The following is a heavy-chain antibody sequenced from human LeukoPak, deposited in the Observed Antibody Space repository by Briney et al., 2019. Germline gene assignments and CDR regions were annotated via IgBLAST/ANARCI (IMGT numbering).Heavy chain of an antibody. D-gene: IGHD3-10*01. CDR2: ISGSGYNT. J-gene: IGHJ6*02. V-gene: IGHV3-23*01. CDR3: IWFGEFSYYYYGMDV. CDR1: GFTFSDYA. Sequence: GGSLRLSCRASGFTFSDYALSWVRQAPGKGLEWVSTISGSGYNTDYTGSVKGRFTISRDKSKNTLYLQMNSLRAEDTAVYYCIWFGEFSYYYYGMDVWGQGTTVTVSS.